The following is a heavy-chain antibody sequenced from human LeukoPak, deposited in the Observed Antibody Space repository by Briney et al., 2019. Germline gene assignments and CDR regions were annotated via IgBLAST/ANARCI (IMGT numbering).Heavy chain of an antibody. CDR1: GYTFTSYA. Sequence: ASVKVSCKASGYTFTSYAMHWVRQAPGQRLEWMGWINAGNGNTKYSQKFQGRVTITRDTSASTAYMELSSLRSEDTAVYYCARVGNRYGDYGPKSPSHGFDYWGQGTLVTVSS. J-gene: IGHJ4*02. D-gene: IGHD4-17*01. CDR2: INAGNGNT. CDR3: ARVGNRYGDYGPKSPSHGFDY. V-gene: IGHV1-3*01.